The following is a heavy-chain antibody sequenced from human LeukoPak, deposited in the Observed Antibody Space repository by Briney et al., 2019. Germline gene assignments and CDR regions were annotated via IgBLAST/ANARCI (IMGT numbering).Heavy chain of an antibody. CDR2: LYWDDDK. Sequence: SGPTLVNPAQTLTLTCTFSGFSRSTPGVGVDWIRQPPGKALEWLALLYWDDDKPYSPSLKSSLTFTKHTSKNQDVLTMTNMDPWHTATYYCAHSEFGSGSYSPHDYWGQGTLVTVSS. CDR1: GFSRSTPGVG. D-gene: IGHD6-19*01. V-gene: IGHV2-5*02. J-gene: IGHJ4*02. CDR3: AHSEFGSGSYSPHDY.